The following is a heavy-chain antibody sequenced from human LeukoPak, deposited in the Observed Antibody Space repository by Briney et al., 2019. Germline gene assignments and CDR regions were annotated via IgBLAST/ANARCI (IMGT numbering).Heavy chain of an antibody. Sequence: GGSLRLSCAASGFTFSSYGMHWARQAPGKGLEWVAVISYDGSNKYYADSVKGRFTISRDNSKNTLYLQMNSLRAEDTAVYYCAKGTTVDYFDYWGQGTLVTVSS. CDR3: AKGTTVDYFDY. D-gene: IGHD4-23*01. J-gene: IGHJ4*02. V-gene: IGHV3-30*18. CDR1: GFTFSSYG. CDR2: ISYDGSNK.